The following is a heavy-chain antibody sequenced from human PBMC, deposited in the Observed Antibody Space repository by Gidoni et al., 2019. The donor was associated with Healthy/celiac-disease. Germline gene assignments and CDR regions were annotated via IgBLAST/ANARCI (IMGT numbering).Heavy chain of an antibody. CDR1: GFTFRSYD. Sequence: EVQLVESGGGLVQPGGSLRLSCAASGFTFRSYDMPWVRQATGKGLEWVSAIGTAGDTYYPGSVKGRFTISRENAKNSLYLQMNSLRAGDTAVYYCARGKMGDGYNYWFDYWGQGTLVTVSS. D-gene: IGHD5-12*01. J-gene: IGHJ4*02. CDR2: IGTAGDT. CDR3: ARGKMGDGYNYWFDY. V-gene: IGHV3-13*04.